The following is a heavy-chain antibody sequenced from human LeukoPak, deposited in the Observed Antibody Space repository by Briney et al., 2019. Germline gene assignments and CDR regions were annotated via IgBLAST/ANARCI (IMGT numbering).Heavy chain of an antibody. Sequence: SGTLSLTCAVSGGSISSGGYSWSWIRQPPGKGLEWIGYIYHSGSTYYNPSLKSRVTISVDRSKNQFSLKLTSVTAADTAVYYCARVSTGYDSPYCDYWGQGTLVTVSS. V-gene: IGHV4-30-2*01. CDR3: ARVSTGYDSPYCDY. D-gene: IGHD5-12*01. CDR2: IYHSGST. J-gene: IGHJ4*02. CDR1: GGSISSGGYS.